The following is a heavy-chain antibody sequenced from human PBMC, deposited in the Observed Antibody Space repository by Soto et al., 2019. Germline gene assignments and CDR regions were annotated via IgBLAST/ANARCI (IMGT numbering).Heavy chain of an antibody. V-gene: IGHV3-21*01. CDR1: GFTFSSYS. D-gene: IGHD3-22*01. Sequence: GGSLRLSCAASGFTFSSYSMNWVRQAPGKGLEWVSSISSSSSYIYYADSVKGRFTISRDNAKNSLYLQMNSLRAEDTAVYYCARDSYDSSGYYQDAFDIWGQGTMVTVSS. J-gene: IGHJ3*02. CDR2: ISSSSSYI. CDR3: ARDSYDSSGYYQDAFDI.